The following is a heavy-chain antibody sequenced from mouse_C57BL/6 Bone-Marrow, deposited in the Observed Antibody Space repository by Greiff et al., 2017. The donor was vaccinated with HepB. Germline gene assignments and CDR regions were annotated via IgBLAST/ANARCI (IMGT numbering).Heavy chain of an antibody. Sequence: VQLQQSGPELVKPGASVKMSCKASGYTFTDYNMHWVKQSHGKSLEWIGYINPNNGGTNYNEKFKSKATLTVDKSSSTAYMQLSSLTSEDSAVYYCARSQGFAYWGQGTLVTVSA. CDR3: ARSQGFAY. CDR1: GYTFTDYN. J-gene: IGHJ3*01. D-gene: IGHD6-1*01. V-gene: IGHV1-22*01. CDR2: INPNNGGT.